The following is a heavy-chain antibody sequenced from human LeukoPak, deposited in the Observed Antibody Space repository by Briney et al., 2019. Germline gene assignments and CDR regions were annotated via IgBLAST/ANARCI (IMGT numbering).Heavy chain of an antibody. CDR2: VYNSGDT. CDR3: ARLKLGAYFDL. J-gene: IGHJ2*01. CDR1: GGSTSSNY. D-gene: IGHD3-16*01. V-gene: IGHV4-59*08. Sequence: PSETLSLTCTVSGGSTSSNYWSWIRQSPGKGLEWVGYVYNSGDTGKNPSLKSRVTILLDTSKNQCSLKLTSVSAADTAVYYCARLKLGAYFDLWGRGTLVTVSS.